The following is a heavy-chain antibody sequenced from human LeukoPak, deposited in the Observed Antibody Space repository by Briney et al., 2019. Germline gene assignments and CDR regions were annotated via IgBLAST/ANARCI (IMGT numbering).Heavy chain of an antibody. V-gene: IGHV3-21*01. CDR1: GFTFSTYN. CDR2: ISSRGSYI. J-gene: IGHJ3*02. CDR3: ARDQAVLRPDYYDSSGHDAFDI. D-gene: IGHD3-22*01. Sequence: PGGSLRLSCAASGFTFSTYNMNWVRQAPGKGLEWVSSISSRGSYIYYADSVKGRFTISRDNAKNSLYLQMNSLRAEDTAVYYCARDQAVLRPDYYDSSGHDAFDIWGQGTMVTVSS.